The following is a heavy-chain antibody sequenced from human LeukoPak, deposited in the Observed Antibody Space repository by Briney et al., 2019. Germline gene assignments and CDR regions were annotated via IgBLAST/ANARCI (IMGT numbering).Heavy chain of an antibody. D-gene: IGHD1-26*01. CDR3: ARDPYSGNYGHDYYYYMDV. J-gene: IGHJ6*03. Sequence: PETFMRLSCAASEFTFSSYAMHWVRLAPGKGLELVAVLSYDGSNTYYADSVKGRFTISRDNSKTTLYLQMDSLGPEDTAVYYCARDPYSGNYGHDYYYYMDVWGKGTTVTISS. CDR1: EFTFSSYA. V-gene: IGHV3-30*04. CDR2: LSYDGSNT.